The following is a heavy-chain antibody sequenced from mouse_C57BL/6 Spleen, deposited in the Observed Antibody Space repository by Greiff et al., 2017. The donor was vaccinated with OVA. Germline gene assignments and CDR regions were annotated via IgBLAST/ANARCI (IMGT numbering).Heavy chain of an antibody. CDR3: ARDSSGFDY. V-gene: IGHV1-50*01. CDR2: IDPSDSYT. CDR1: GYTFTSYW. D-gene: IGHD3-2*02. J-gene: IGHJ2*01. Sequence: QVQLQQPGAELVKPGASVKLSCKASGYTFTSYWMQWVKPRPGQGLEWIGEIDPSDSYTNYNQKFKGKATLTVDTSSSTAYMQLSSLTSEDSAVYYCARDSSGFDYWGQGTTLTVSS.